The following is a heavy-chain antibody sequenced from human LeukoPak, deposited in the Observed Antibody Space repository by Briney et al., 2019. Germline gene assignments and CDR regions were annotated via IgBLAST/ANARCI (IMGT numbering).Heavy chain of an antibody. CDR2: IKQDGSEK. CDR1: GLHFSSFW. Sequence: GDSLRLFCAVSGLHFSSFWMRCLRPAPGGALVCVTKIKQDGSEKYYVDSLKGRFTISRDTAKNSLYLQMTSVRAEDTAVYYCARAGLDTSILDFDIWGQGTMVTVSS. CDR3: ARAGLDTSILDFDI. J-gene: IGHJ3*02. D-gene: IGHD5-18*01. V-gene: IGHV3-7*01.